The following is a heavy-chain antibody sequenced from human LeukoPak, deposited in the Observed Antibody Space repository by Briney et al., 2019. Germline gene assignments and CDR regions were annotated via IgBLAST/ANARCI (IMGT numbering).Heavy chain of an antibody. CDR2: IWYDGSNK. Sequence: GALRLSCASAGFTFSSYGRHWVRQAPGKGLEWVAVIWYDGSNKYYADSVKGRFSISRDNSKNTLYLQMNSMRAEDTAVYYSARPNEPGGYFDWSPFPDYWGQGTLVTVSS. CDR3: ARPNEPGGYFDWSPFPDY. D-gene: IGHD3-9*01. V-gene: IGHV3-33*01. CDR1: GFTFSSYG. J-gene: IGHJ4*02.